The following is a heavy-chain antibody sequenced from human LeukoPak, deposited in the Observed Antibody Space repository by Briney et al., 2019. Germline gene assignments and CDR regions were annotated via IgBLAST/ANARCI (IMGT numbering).Heavy chain of an antibody. V-gene: IGHV1-2*02. J-gene: IGHJ4*02. Sequence: ASVKVSCKASGYTSTGYYMHWVRQAPGQGLEWMGWINPNSGGTNYAQKFQGRVTMTRDTSISTAYMELSRLRSDDTAVYHCATLGYSSGWETDYWGQGTLVTVSS. CDR3: ATLGYSSGWETDY. CDR1: GYTSTGYY. CDR2: INPNSGGT. D-gene: IGHD6-19*01.